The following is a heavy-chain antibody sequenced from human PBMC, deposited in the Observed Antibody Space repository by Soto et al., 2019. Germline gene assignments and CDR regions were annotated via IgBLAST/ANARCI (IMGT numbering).Heavy chain of an antibody. J-gene: IGHJ4*02. CDR1: GGSISGYY. Sequence: PSETLSLTCTVSGGSISGYYWNWIRQPPGKGLEWIGYIYYTGSTNYNPSLKSRLTISVDTSKNQFSLNLNSVTAAATAVYYCARLHVWTGYPADYWGPGTLVTVSS. CDR2: IYYTGST. D-gene: IGHD3-3*02. V-gene: IGHV4-59*08. CDR3: ARLHVWTGYPADY.